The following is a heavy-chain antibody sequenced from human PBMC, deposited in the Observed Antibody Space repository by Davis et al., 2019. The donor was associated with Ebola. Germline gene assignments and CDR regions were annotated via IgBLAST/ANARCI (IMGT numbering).Heavy chain of an antibody. CDR2: ISSSSSYI. CDR3: ARDLGFNWFDP. V-gene: IGHV3-21*01. Sequence: GESLKISCAASGFTFSSYSMHWVRQAPGKGLEWVSSISSSSSYIYYADSVKGRFTISRDNAKNSLYLQMNSLGAEDTAVYYCARDLGFNWFDPWGQGTLVTVSS. J-gene: IGHJ5*02. CDR1: GFTFSSYS.